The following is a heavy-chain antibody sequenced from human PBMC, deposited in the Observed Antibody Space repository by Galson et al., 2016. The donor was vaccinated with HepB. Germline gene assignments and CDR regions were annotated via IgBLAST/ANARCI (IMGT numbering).Heavy chain of an antibody. Sequence: SLRLSCAASGFSFSFYSMNWVRQAPGKGLEWVSSITSSSSYIYYADSVKGRFTISRDNAKNSVYLRMNSLRAEDTAVYYCASLWQLGYWGQGILVTVSS. CDR2: ITSSSSYI. J-gene: IGHJ4*02. D-gene: IGHD6-6*01. CDR1: GFSFSFYS. V-gene: IGHV3-21*01. CDR3: ASLWQLGY.